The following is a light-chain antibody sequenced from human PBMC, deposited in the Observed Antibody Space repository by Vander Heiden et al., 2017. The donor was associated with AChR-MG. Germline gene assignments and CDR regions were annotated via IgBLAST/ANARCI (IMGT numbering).Light chain of an antibody. Sequence: EVVLTQSPATLSLSPGESTTLSCRASQSVSFYLAWYQQKPGQAPRLLIYDASNRATGIPARFSGSGSGTDFTLTISSLEPEDFAVYYCQLRSNWRNTFGQGTKLEIK. CDR3: QLRSNWRNT. J-gene: IGKJ2*01. CDR2: DAS. CDR1: QSVSFY. V-gene: IGKV3-11*01.